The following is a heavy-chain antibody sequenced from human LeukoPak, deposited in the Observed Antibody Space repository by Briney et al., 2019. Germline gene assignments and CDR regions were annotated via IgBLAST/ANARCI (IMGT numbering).Heavy chain of an antibody. V-gene: IGHV4-30-2*01. CDR2: IYHSGST. CDR3: AATIYELTDY. CDR1: GGSISSGGYS. J-gene: IGHJ4*02. Sequence: SQTLSLTCAVSGGSISSGGYSWSWIRQPPGKGLEWIGYIYHSGSTYYNPSLKSRVTISVDRSKNQFSLKLSSVTAADTAVYYCAATIYELTDYWGQGTLVTVSS. D-gene: IGHD2-2*01.